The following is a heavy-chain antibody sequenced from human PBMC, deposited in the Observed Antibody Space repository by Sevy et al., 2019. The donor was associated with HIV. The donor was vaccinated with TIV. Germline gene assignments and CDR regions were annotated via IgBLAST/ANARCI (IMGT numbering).Heavy chain of an antibody. J-gene: IGHJ4*02. CDR3: ARGPYDSSRSLPDYFDY. Sequence: ASVKVSCKASGGTFSSYAISWVRQAPGQGLEWMGGIIPIFGTANYARKYQGRVTITADESTSTAYMELSSLRSEDTAVYYCARGPYDSSRSLPDYFDYWGQGTLVTVSS. D-gene: IGHD3-22*01. CDR1: GGTFSSYA. CDR2: IIPIFGTA. V-gene: IGHV1-69*13.